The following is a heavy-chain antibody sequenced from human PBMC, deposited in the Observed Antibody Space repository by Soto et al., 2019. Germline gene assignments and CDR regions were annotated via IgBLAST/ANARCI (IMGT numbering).Heavy chain of an antibody. V-gene: IGHV3-30*18. D-gene: IGHD6-13*01. CDR2: ISYDGSNK. CDR3: AKEGGAAAGTVDPPFDP. CDR1: GFTFSSYG. Sequence: QVQLVESGGGVVQPGRSLRLSCAASGFTFSSYGMHWVRQAPGKGLEWVAVISYDGSNKYYADSVKGRFTISRDNSKNTLYLQMNSLRAEDTAVYYCAKEGGAAAGTVDPPFDPWGQGTLVTVSS. J-gene: IGHJ5*02.